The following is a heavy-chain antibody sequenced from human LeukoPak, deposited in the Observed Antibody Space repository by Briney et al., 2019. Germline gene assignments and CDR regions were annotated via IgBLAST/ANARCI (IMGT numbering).Heavy chain of an antibody. CDR2: ISGRGGRT. Sequence: GGSLRLSCATSGFSFSSYAMSWVRQAPGKGLEWVSAISGRGGRTYYADSVKGRFTISRDNSENTLYLQMNRLRADDTAIYYCAKSTWFDYFDYWGQGTLVTVSS. D-gene: IGHD3-9*01. CDR3: AKSTWFDYFDY. J-gene: IGHJ4*02. V-gene: IGHV3-23*01. CDR1: GFSFSSYA.